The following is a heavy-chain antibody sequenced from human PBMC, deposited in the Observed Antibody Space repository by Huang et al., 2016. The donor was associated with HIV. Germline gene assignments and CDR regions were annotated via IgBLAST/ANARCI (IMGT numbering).Heavy chain of an antibody. CDR2: IIPIFGTA. J-gene: IGHJ6*02. Sequence: QVQLVQSGAEVKKPGSSVKVSCKASGGTFSTYAISWVRQAPGQGLEWMGGIIPIFGTANYAQKFQGTVTITAYECTSTAYMELSSLRSEDTALYYCARGRTRSSLYDSYYGLDVWGQGTTVTVSS. D-gene: IGHD6-6*01. V-gene: IGHV1-69*01. CDR3: ARGRTRSSLYDSYYGLDV. CDR1: GGTFSTYA.